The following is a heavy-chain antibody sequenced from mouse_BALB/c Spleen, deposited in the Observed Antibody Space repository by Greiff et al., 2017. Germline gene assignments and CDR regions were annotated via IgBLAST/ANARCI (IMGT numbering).Heavy chain of an antibody. CDR3: ARGAYRYDPFAY. D-gene: IGHD2-14*01. Sequence: EVQVVESGGGLVKPGGSLKLSCAASGFTFSDYYMHWVRQTPEKRLEWVATISDGGSYTYYSDSVKGRFTISRDNAKNNQYLQMSSLKSEDTAMYYCARGAYRYDPFAYWGQGTLVTVSA. V-gene: IGHV5-4*02. CDR1: GFTFSDYY. CDR2: ISDGGSYT. J-gene: IGHJ3*01.